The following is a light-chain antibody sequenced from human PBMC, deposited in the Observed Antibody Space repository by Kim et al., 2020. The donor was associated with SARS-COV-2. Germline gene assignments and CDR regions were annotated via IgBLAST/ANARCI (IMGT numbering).Light chain of an antibody. CDR1: SSDVGCYNY. V-gene: IGLV2-11*01. CDR3: CSHAGSYTWV. CDR2: DVS. Sequence: QSALTQPRSVSGSPGQSVTISCTGTSSDVGCYNYVSWYQQHPGKAPKLMIYDVSKRPSGVPDRFSGSKSGNTASLTISGLQAEDEADYYCCSHAGSYTWVFGGGSQLTVL. J-gene: IGLJ3*02.